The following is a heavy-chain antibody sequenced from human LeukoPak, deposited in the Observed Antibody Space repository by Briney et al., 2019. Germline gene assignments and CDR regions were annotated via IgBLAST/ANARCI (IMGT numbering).Heavy chain of an antibody. D-gene: IGHD3-10*01. V-gene: IGHV4-59*02. CDR1: GASVRGYY. CDR3: ARGYGSGSYNNFNK. CDR2: IHYTGNT. J-gene: IGHJ4*02. Sequence: SETLSLTCTVSGASVRGYYWSWIRQPPGKGLEWIGYIHYTGNTDYNPSLTSRVTMSVDTSKNQFSLMLTSVTAADTAVYYCARGYGSGSYNNFNKWGQGPLVAVSS.